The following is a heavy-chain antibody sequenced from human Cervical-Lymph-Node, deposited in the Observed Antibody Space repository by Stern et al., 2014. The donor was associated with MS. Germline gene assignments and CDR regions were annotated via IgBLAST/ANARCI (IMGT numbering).Heavy chain of an antibody. J-gene: IGHJ5*02. CDR3: ARWAYSSGWYNWFDP. CDR1: GGSISSSSYY. Sequence: QVQLQESGPGLVKPSETLSLTCTVSGGSISSSSYYWGWIRQPPGKGLEWIGSIYYSGSTYYNPSLKSRVTISVATAQNQFSLKLSFVTAADTAVYYCARWAYSSGWYNWFDPWGQGTLVTVSS. D-gene: IGHD3-22*01. V-gene: IGHV4-39*01. CDR2: IYYSGST.